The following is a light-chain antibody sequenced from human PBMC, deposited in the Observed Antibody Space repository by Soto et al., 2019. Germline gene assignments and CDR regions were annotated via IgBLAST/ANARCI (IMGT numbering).Light chain of an antibody. CDR1: SSDVGGYDY. CDR3: SSYTSGSAWV. CDR2: EVS. J-gene: IGLJ3*02. V-gene: IGLV2-14*01. Sequence: QSALTQPASVSGSPGQSITISCTGTSSDVGGYDYVSWYQQHPGKTPKLIIYEVSNRPSGISNRFSGSKSAYTASLTISGLQTEDEADYYCSSYTSGSAWVFGGGTMLTVL.